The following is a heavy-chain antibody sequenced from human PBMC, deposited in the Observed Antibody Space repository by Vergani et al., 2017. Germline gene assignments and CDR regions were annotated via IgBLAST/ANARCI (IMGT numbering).Heavy chain of an antibody. CDR1: GGTFSSYA. CDR2: IIPIFGTA. Sequence: QVQLVQSGAEVKKPGSSVKVSCKVSGGTFSSYAISWVRQAPGQGLEWMGGIIPIFGTANYAQKFQGRVTITADESTSTAYMGRSGLSSEDTAVYYCAGGQDREMATLGGSYYFDYWGQGTLVTVSS. V-gene: IGHV1-69*13. D-gene: IGHD5-24*01. CDR3: AGGQDREMATLGGSYYFDY. J-gene: IGHJ4*02.